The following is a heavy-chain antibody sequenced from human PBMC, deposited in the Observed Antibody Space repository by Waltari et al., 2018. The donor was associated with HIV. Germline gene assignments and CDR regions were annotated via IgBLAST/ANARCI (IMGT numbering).Heavy chain of an antibody. CDR3: VRQMTFYDAFDI. J-gene: IGHJ3*02. V-gene: IGHV1-2*02. CDR2: VYPNTGDT. Sequence: QVQLLQSGAEVKKPGASVKVSCKASGYTFTAYYIHWVRKAPGQGLEWMGWVYPNTGDTNYAQKFQGRVTMARDASIRTVSMELSRLRSDDTAVYYCVRQMTFYDAFDIWGQGTLVTVSA. CDR1: GYTFTAYY.